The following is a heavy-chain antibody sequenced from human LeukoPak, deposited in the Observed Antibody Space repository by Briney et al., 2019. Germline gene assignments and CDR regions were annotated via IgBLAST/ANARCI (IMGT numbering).Heavy chain of an antibody. J-gene: IGHJ4*02. V-gene: IGHV3-30*03. D-gene: IGHD1-1*01. CDR2: ISYDGRGN. CDR1: GFPFSYYA. Sequence: GGSLRLSCAASGFPFSYYAIHWVRQAPGKGLEWVAVISYDGRGNDYAASVKGRFTISRDNSQNTLYLQMDSLRTEDAALYFSVREAGNTKYFDYWGQGALVTVSS. CDR3: VREAGNTKYFDY.